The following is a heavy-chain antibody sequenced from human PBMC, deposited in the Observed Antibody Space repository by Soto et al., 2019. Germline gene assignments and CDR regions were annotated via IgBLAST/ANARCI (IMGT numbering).Heavy chain of an antibody. D-gene: IGHD6-6*01. Sequence: SETLSLTCAVYGGSFSGYYWSWIRQPPGKGLEWIGEINHSGSTNYNPSLKSRVTISVDTSKNQFSLKLSSVTAADTAVYYCATGYKGSSSRNYYYYGMDVWGQGTTVTVSS. V-gene: IGHV4-34*01. J-gene: IGHJ6*02. CDR1: GGSFSGYY. CDR3: ATGYKGSSSRNYYYYGMDV. CDR2: INHSGST.